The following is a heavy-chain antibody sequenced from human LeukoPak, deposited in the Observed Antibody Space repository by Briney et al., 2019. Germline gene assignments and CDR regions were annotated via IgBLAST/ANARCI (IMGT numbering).Heavy chain of an antibody. CDR1: GFTVSSNY. CDR3: ARVFSSGYRGDY. CDR2: IYSGGST. V-gene: IGHV3-53*01. Sequence: GGSLRLSCAASGFTVSSNYMSWVRQAPGKGLEWVSVIYSGGSTYYADSVKGRFTISRDNSKNTLYLQMNSLRAEDTAVYYCARVFSSGYRGDYWGQGTLVTVSS. J-gene: IGHJ4*02. D-gene: IGHD3-22*01.